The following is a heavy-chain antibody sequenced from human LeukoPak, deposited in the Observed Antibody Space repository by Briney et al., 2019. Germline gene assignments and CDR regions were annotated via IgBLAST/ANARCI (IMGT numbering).Heavy chain of an antibody. CDR1: GGSTSHYY. CDR3: AREGRYRYGYNEYHLYMDI. CDR2: IYYSGTI. Sequence: SETLSLTCTVSGGSTSHYYWSWIRQPPGKGLEWIGFIYYSGTIRYNPSLQSRVTISVDTSKNQVSLRLTSVTAADTAVYYCAREGRYRYGYNEYHLYMDIWGKGTTVTVSS. D-gene: IGHD5-18*01. J-gene: IGHJ6*03. V-gene: IGHV4-59*01.